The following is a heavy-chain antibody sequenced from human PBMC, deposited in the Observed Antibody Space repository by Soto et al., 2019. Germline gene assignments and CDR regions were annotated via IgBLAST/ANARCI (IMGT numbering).Heavy chain of an antibody. J-gene: IGHJ6*02. CDR1: GYTFTSYA. D-gene: IGHD2-2*01. Sequence: ASVKVSCKASGYTFTSYAMHWVRQAPGQRLEWKGWINAGNGNTKYSQKFQGRVTITRDTSASTAYMELSSLRSEDTAVYYCARRIVLVPAAMSFDYYYGMDVWGQGTTVTVSS. CDR3: ARRIVLVPAAMSFDYYYGMDV. V-gene: IGHV1-3*01. CDR2: INAGNGNT.